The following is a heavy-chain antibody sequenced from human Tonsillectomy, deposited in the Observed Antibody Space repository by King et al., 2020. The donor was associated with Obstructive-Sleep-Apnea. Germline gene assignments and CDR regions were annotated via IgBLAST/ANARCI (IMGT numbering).Heavy chain of an antibody. CDR1: GFSFSHFA. CDR3: AKERGGHDDDSSGTLDA. J-gene: IGHJ5*02. D-gene: IGHD3-22*01. Sequence: VQLVESGGGVVQPGRSLRLSCAASGFSFSHFAMHWVRQATGKGLEWLTVISNVGSRQYYADSVKGRFTISSDKSKNTLYLQMNSLRPEDTAVYYCAKERGGHDDDSSGTLDAWGQGTLVTVSS. V-gene: IGHV3-30*04. CDR2: ISNVGSRQ.